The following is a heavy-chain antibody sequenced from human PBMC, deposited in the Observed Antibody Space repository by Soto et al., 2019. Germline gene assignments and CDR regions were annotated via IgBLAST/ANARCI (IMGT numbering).Heavy chain of an antibody. V-gene: IGHV1-69*01. J-gene: IGHJ4*02. CDR2: LIPIFGTA. D-gene: IGHD3-22*01. Sequence: QVQLVQSGAEVKKPGSSVKVSCKASGGTFSSYAISWVRQAPGQGLEWMGGLIPIFGTAIYAQKFQGRVTITADESTSTAYMELSSLRSEDTAVYYCWSYDSSGYYKYDYWGQGTLVTVSS. CDR1: GGTFSSYA. CDR3: WSYDSSGYYKYDY.